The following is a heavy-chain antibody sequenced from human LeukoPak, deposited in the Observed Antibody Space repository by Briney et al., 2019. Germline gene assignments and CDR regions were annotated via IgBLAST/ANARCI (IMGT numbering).Heavy chain of an antibody. D-gene: IGHD3-22*01. J-gene: IGHJ5*02. CDR3: ARSYYYDSSGPNWFDP. CDR2: IYPGDSDT. CDR1: GYSFTSYW. Sequence: GESLKISCQGSGYSFTSYWIGWVRQMPGKGLEWMGIIYPGDSDTRYSPSFQGQVTISADKSISTAYLQWSSLKASDTAMYYCARSYYYDSSGPNWFDPWGQGTLVTVSS. V-gene: IGHV5-51*01.